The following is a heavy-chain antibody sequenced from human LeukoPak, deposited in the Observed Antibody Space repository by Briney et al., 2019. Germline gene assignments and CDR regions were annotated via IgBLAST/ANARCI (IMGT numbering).Heavy chain of an antibody. CDR1: GFTFSSYS. D-gene: IGHD3-10*01. CDR2: ISSSSSYI. CDR3: ASYGSGSYYNVGSLGY. V-gene: IGHV3-21*01. Sequence: PGGSLRLSCAASGFTFSSYSMNWVRQAPGKGLEWVSSISSSSSYIYYADSVKGRFTISRDNAKNSLYLQMNSLRAEDTAVYYCASYGSGSYYNVGSLGYGGQGTLVTVSS. J-gene: IGHJ4*02.